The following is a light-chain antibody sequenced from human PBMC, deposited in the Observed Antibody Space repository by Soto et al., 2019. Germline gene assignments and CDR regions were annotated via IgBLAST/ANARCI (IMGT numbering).Light chain of an antibody. V-gene: IGKV3-11*01. CDR3: QQYDSSPQT. CDR2: DAS. J-gene: IGKJ1*01. CDR1: QSVSSY. Sequence: ELGLTKSATTLSLSPGDRARLSCRASQSVSSYLAWYQQKHGQAPRILISDASNRATGIPARFSGGGSGTDLTLTISRLEPEDFEVYYCQQYDSSPQTFGQGTKVDIK.